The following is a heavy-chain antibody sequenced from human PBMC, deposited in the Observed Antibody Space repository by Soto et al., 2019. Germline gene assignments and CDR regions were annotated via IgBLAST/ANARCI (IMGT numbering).Heavy chain of an antibody. D-gene: IGHD3-10*01. Sequence: QVQLQESGPGLVKPSWTLSLTCAVSGGSSSSRNWWSWVRQPPGKGLEWIGEIYDSGSTNYNTSLKRRVTISVGKSKSPVDLPLSSVTAADTAVYYCAGAPKTDMVRGVIIPYYYYYGMDVWGQGTTGTVSS. CDR2: IYDSGST. CDR3: AGAPKTDMVRGVIIPYYYYYGMDV. V-gene: IGHV4-4*02. CDR1: GGSSSSRNW. J-gene: IGHJ6*02.